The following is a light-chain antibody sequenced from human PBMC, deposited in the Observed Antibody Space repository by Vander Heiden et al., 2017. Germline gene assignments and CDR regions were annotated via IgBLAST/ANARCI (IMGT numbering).Light chain of an antibody. Sequence: DIQMTQSPSSLSASVGDRVTITCRASQSISSYLNWYQLKPGKAPKLLIYAASSLQSGVPSRFSGSGSGTDFTLTISRLQPEDFATYYCQQRDSTPRTFGQGTKVEIK. V-gene: IGKV1-39*01. J-gene: IGKJ1*01. CDR2: AAS. CDR1: QSISSY. CDR3: QQRDSTPRT.